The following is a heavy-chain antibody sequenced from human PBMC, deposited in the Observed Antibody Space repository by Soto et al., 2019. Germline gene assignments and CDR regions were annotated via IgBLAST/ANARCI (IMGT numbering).Heavy chain of an antibody. D-gene: IGHD1-1*01. CDR1: RYIFTTYA. J-gene: IGHJ4*02. CDR2: INAGNGDT. V-gene: IGHV1-3*01. Sequence: SVKVSCKASRYIFTTYALHWVRQAPGQRLEWMGWINAGNGDTKYSEKFQGGVTITRDTSANTAYMELSSLRSEDTSVYYCARDPGTGAALRAYHFDYWGQGTLVTVSS. CDR3: ARDPGTGAALRAYHFDY.